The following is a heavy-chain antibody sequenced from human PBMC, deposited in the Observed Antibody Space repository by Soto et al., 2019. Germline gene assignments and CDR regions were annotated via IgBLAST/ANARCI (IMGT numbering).Heavy chain of an antibody. CDR3: ARDRKEGYCSGGSCYPYYYYGMDV. J-gene: IGHJ6*02. CDR1: GGTFSSYA. V-gene: IGHV1-69*05. Sequence: SVNVSCKASGGTFSSYAISGVRQAPGQGLEWMGGIIPIFGTANYAQKLQGRVTMTTDTSTSTAYMELRSLRSDDTAVYYCARDRKEGYCSGGSCYPYYYYGMDVWGQGTTVTVSS. CDR2: IIPIFGTA. D-gene: IGHD2-15*01.